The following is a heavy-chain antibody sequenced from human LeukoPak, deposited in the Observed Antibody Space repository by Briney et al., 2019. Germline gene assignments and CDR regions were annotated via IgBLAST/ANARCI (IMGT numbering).Heavy chain of an antibody. CDR2: IYSDGST. J-gene: IGHJ6*03. CDR3: ARVPEAAPFGVVNVPYYYYYYMDV. CDR1: GFTVSSNY. V-gene: IGHV3-53*01. D-gene: IGHD3-3*01. Sequence: QPGGSLRLSCADFGFTVSSNYMSWVRQGPGKGLEWVSIIYSDGSTYYADSVKGRFTISRDNSKNTLYLQMNNLRAEDTAVYYCARVPEAAPFGVVNVPYYYYYYMDVWGKGTTVTVSS.